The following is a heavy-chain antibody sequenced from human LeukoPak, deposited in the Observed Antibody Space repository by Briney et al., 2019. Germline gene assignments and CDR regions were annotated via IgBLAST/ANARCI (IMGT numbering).Heavy chain of an antibody. D-gene: IGHD6-25*01. V-gene: IGHV3-7*04. Sequence: PGGSLRLSCAASGFTFTNYWVTWVRQGPGKGLEWVANIKQDGSEKYYIASVRGRFTISRDNAKHSLYLQMNSLTVEDTAVYYCVRSNLAAFDSWGQGTLVTVSS. CDR2: IKQDGSEK. CDR3: VRSNLAAFDS. J-gene: IGHJ4*02. CDR1: GFTFTNYW.